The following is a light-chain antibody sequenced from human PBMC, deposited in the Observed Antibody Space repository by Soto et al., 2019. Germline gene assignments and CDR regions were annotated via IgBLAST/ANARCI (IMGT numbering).Light chain of an antibody. V-gene: IGKV3-15*01. Sequence: EIVMTQSPATLSVSPGERATLSCGASQSVSSKLAWYQQTPGQSPRLLIYGTFIRATGIPARFSGSESGTEFTLTISSLQSEDFAVYYCQQYNGWPQTFGQGTRLEIK. CDR1: QSVSSK. J-gene: IGKJ5*01. CDR2: GTF. CDR3: QQYNGWPQT.